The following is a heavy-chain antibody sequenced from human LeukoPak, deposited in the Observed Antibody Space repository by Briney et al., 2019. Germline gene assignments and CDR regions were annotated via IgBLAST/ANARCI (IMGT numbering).Heavy chain of an antibody. J-gene: IGHJ4*02. CDR3: ARDTPATFDY. Sequence: GGSLRLSCAASGFTFSTYSMIWVRQAPGKGLEWVSYISSSSATIYYADSVKGRFTISRDNAKNSLYLQMNSLRAEDTAVYYCARDTPATFDYWGQGTLVTVSS. V-gene: IGHV3-48*01. D-gene: IGHD2-15*01. CDR2: ISSSSATI. CDR1: GFTFSTYS.